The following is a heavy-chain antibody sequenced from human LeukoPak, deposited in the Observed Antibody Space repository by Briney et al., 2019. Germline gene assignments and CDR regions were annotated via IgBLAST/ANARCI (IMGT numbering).Heavy chain of an antibody. Sequence: PGGSLRLSCAASGFTFSSYWIHWVRQAPGEGLVWVSRINGDGGTSTYADSVRGRFTISRDKARDPVYLQVTSLRGEDRAVYYCAWSCYQPYFDYWGRGTLVSV. CDR1: GFTFSSYW. CDR2: INGDGGTS. V-gene: IGHV3-74*01. CDR3: AWSCYQPYFDY. D-gene: IGHD2-2*01. J-gene: IGHJ4*02.